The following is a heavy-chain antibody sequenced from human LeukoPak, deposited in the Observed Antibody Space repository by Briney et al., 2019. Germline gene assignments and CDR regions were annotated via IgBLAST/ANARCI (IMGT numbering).Heavy chain of an antibody. CDR1: GASISSDDYY. CDR3: AREGRDFWSGSRGWFDP. J-gene: IGHJ5*02. Sequence: SETLSLTCTVSGASISSDDYYWSWIRQPPGKGLKWIAYTHYSGSSFYNPSLKSRITTSVDTSKNQFSLRLSSVTAADTAVYYCAREGRDFWSGSRGWFDPWGQGTLVTVSS. V-gene: IGHV4-30-4*01. CDR2: THYSGSS. D-gene: IGHD3-3*01.